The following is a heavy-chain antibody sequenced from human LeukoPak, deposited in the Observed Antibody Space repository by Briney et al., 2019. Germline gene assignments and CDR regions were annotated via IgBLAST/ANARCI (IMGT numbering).Heavy chain of an antibody. Sequence: PSETLSLTCTVSGGSISSSSYYWGWIRQPPGKGLEWIGSIYYSGSTYYNPSLKSRVTISVDTSKNQFSLKLSSVTAADTAVYYCARTPGYSSSWYGRVRWFDPWGQGTLVTVSS. CDR3: ARTPGYSSSWYGRVRWFDP. CDR1: GGSISSSSYY. D-gene: IGHD6-13*01. V-gene: IGHV4-39*01. CDR2: IYYSGST. J-gene: IGHJ5*02.